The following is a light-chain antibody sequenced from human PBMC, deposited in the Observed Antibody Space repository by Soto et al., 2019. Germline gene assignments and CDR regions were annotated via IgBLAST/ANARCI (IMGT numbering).Light chain of an antibody. CDR2: RAS. CDR1: QSLSGNY. Sequence: DIGMTQSPAPLSVSPGQRATLSCRSSQSLSGNYLAWYQQKPGQAPRVIIYRASIRATGISDRFSGSGSGTDFTLTISRLEPEDVAVYYCQHYGASPWTFGQGTKVDIK. CDR3: QHYGASPWT. J-gene: IGKJ1*01. V-gene: IGKV3-20*01.